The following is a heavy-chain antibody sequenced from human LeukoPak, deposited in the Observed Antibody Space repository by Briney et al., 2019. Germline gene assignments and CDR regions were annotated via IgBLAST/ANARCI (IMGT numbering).Heavy chain of an antibody. V-gene: IGHV3-23*01. D-gene: IGHD1-26*01. CDR1: GFSFSNYA. J-gene: IGHJ4*02. Sequence: GGSLRLSCAASGFSFSNYALSWVRQAPGKGPEWVSAITGTGDVTWYPDSVKGRLTISRDRSKNTVYLQMNSLRAEDTAVYYCAKDRRGGSYYGPFDYWGQGTLVTVSS. CDR2: ITGTGDVT. CDR3: AKDRRGGSYYGPFDY.